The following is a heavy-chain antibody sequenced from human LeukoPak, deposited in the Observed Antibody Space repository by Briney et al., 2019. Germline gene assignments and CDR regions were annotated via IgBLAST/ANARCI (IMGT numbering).Heavy chain of an antibody. V-gene: IGHV4-34*01. Sequence: PSETLSLTCAVYGGSFSGYYWSWIRQPPGKGLEWIGEINHSGSTNYNPSLKSRVTISVDTSKNQFSLKLSSVTAADTAVYYCARGLNGKDVWGKGTTVTVSS. CDR1: GGSFSGYY. CDR3: ARGLNGKDV. CDR2: INHSGST. J-gene: IGHJ6*04.